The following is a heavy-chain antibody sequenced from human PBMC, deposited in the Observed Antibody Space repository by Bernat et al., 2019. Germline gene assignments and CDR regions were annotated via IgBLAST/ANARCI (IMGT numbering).Heavy chain of an antibody. CDR3: ARDGEGQWLPERGFYGFSDY. CDR1: GFTFSSYA. Sequence: QVQLVESGGGVVQPGRSLRLSCAASGFTFSSYAMHWVRQAPGKGLEWVAVISYDGSNKYYADSVKGRFTISRDNSKNTLYLQMNSLRAEDTAVYYCARDGEGQWLPERGFYGFSDYWGQGTLVTVSS. D-gene: IGHD6-19*01. CDR2: ISYDGSNK. V-gene: IGHV3-30*01. J-gene: IGHJ4*02.